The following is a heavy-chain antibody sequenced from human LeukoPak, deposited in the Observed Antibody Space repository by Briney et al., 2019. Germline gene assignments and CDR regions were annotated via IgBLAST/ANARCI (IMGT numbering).Heavy chain of an antibody. J-gene: IGHJ4*02. CDR3: AHGTMYQLDY. Sequence: GGSLRLSCSASGFSFSSDGMSWVRQAPEKGLEWVSGILGLGGAGLTYYADSVKGRFTISRDNSKNTLYLQMNSLRAEDTAVYYCAHGTMYQLDYWGQGTLVTVSS. CDR2: ILGLGGAGLT. V-gene: IGHV3-23*01. CDR1: GFSFSSDG. D-gene: IGHD2-2*01.